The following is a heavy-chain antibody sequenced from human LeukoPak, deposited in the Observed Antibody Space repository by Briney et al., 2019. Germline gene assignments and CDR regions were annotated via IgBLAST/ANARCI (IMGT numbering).Heavy chain of an antibody. V-gene: IGHV1-69*13. CDR1: GYTFTSYD. Sequence: SVKVSCKASGYTFTSYDINWVRQATGQGLEWMGGIIPIFGTANYAQKFQGRVTITADESTSTAYMELSSLRSEDTAVYYCATLYDMIAMEYYYYYYMDVWGKGTTVTVSS. CDR2: IIPIFGTA. CDR3: ATLYDMIAMEYYYYYYMDV. D-gene: IGHD2-21*01. J-gene: IGHJ6*03.